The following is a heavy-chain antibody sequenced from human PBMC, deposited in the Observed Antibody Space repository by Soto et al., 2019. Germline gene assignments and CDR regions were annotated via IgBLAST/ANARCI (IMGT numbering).Heavy chain of an antibody. CDR3: ARGSVAGVAATWFPLRKKEDTSYYYYCMDS. CDR1: GGTFSSYA. CDR2: IIPIFGTA. Sequence: ASVKVSCKASGGTFSSYAISWVRQAPGQGLEWMGGIIPIFGTANYAQKFQGRVTITADESTSTAYMELSSLRSEATAVYYCARGSVAGVAATWFPLRKKEDTSYYYYCMDSWGQGTTVTVSS. V-gene: IGHV1-69*13. D-gene: IGHD2-15*01. J-gene: IGHJ6*02.